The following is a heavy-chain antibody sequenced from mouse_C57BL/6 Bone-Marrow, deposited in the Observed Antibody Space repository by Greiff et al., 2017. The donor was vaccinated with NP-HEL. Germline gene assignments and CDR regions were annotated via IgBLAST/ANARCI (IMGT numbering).Heavy chain of an antibody. D-gene: IGHD2-12*01. J-gene: IGHJ2*01. CDR3: ARHYYSLDY. CDR1: GFTFSSYG. CDR2: ISSGGSYT. V-gene: IGHV5-6*01. Sequence: EVKLVESGGDLVKPGGSLKLSCAASGFTFSSYGMSWVRQTPDKRLEWVATISSGGSYTYSLDSVKGRFTISRDNAKNTLYLQMSSLKSEDTAMYYCARHYYSLDYWGQGTTLTVSS.